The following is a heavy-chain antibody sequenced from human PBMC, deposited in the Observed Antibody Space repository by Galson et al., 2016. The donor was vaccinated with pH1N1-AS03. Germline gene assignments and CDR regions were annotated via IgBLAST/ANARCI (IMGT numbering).Heavy chain of an antibody. V-gene: IGHV3-23*01. Sequence: SLRLSCAASAFPLRNYALRWVRQAPGKGLEWVSTLGSGGDTHYADSVKGRFTISRDKSKNTMYLQMNSLRAEDTAVYYCAKRGGLPSEGMTYFDSWGQGTLVPVSS. CDR1: AFPLRNYA. CDR3: AKRGGLPSEGMTYFDS. J-gene: IGHJ4*02. D-gene: IGHD2-2*01. CDR2: LGSGGDT.